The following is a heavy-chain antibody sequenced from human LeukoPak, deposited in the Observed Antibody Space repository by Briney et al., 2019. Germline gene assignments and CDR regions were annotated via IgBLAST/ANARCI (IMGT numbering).Heavy chain of an antibody. CDR2: INPNSGGT. V-gene: IGHV1-2*04. CDR1: GYTFTGYY. J-gene: IGHJ4*02. Sequence: GASVKVSCKASGYTFTGYYMHWVRQAPGQGLEWMGWINPNSGGTNYAQKFQGWVTMTRDTSISTAYMELSRLRSDDTAVYYCARAIIAVAATGGFDYWGQGTLVTVSS. D-gene: IGHD6-19*01. CDR3: ARAIIAVAATGGFDY.